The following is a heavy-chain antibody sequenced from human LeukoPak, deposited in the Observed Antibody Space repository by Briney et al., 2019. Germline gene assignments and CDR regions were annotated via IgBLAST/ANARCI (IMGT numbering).Heavy chain of an antibody. V-gene: IGHV4-4*07. Sequence: SETLSLTCTVSGGSISSYYWSWIRQPAGKGLEWIGRIYTSGSTNYNPSLKSRVTMSVDTSKNQFSLKLSSVTAADTAVYYCARVGIGYCSSTSCSGMDVWGQGTTVTVSS. CDR1: GGSISSYY. J-gene: IGHJ6*02. CDR3: ARVGIGYCSSTSCSGMDV. D-gene: IGHD2-2*01. CDR2: IYTSGST.